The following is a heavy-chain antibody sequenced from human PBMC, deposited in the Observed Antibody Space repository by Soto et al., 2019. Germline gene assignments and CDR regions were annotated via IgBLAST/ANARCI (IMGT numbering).Heavy chain of an antibody. J-gene: IGHJ3*02. CDR1: GFTFSSYS. CDR3: ARGPETHLEAFDI. Sequence: EVQLVESGGGLVKPGGSLRLSCAASGFTFSSYSMNWVRQAPGKGLEWVSSISSSSSYIYYADSVKGRFTISRDNAKNSLYLQMNSLRAEDTAVYYCARGPETHLEAFDIWGQGTMVTVSS. V-gene: IGHV3-21*01. CDR2: ISSSSSYI.